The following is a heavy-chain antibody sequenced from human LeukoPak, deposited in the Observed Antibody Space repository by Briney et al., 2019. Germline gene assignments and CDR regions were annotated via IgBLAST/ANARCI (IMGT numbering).Heavy chain of an antibody. D-gene: IGHD3-9*01. Sequence: GASVKVSCKASGGTFSSYAISWVRQAPGQGLEWMGGIIPIFGTANYAQKFQGRVTITTDESTSTAYMELSSLRSEDTAVYYCARDYDSRFRYFDINYCYYMDVWGKGTTVTVSS. CDR1: GGTFSSYA. V-gene: IGHV1-69*05. J-gene: IGHJ6*03. CDR3: ARDYDSRFRYFDINYCYYMDV. CDR2: IIPIFGTA.